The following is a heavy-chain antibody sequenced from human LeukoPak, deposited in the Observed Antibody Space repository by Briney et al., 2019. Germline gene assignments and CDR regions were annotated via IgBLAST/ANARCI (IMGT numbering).Heavy chain of an antibody. J-gene: IGHJ4*02. Sequence: GGSLRLSCAASGFTVSSNHMSWVRQAPGKGLEWVSVIYSGGSTYYSDSVTGRFTISRDNTKNTLYLQMNSLRAEDTAVYYCARPQEGTVYSSGWPFDYWGQGTLVTVSS. CDR3: ARPQEGTVYSSGWPFDY. D-gene: IGHD6-19*01. CDR2: IYSGGST. CDR1: GFTVSSNH. V-gene: IGHV3-66*01.